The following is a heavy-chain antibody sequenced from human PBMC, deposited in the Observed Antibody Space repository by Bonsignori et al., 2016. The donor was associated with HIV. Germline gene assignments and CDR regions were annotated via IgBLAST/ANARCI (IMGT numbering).Heavy chain of an antibody. CDR3: ARGTYDTSGHPTRYMDV. CDR2: INPNTGVT. D-gene: IGHD3-22*01. J-gene: IGHJ6*03. Sequence: WVRQAPGQGLEWMGWINPNTGVTNWAQKFQGRLTMTRDTSISTAYMELSRLRSDDTAVYYCARGTYDTSGHPTRYMDVWGKGATVTVSS. V-gene: IGHV1-2*02.